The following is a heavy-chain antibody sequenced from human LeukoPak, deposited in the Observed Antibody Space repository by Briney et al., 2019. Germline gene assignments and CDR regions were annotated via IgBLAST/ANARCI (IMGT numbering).Heavy chain of an antibody. CDR2: IYTSGST. J-gene: IGHJ4*02. D-gene: IGHD1-1*01. CDR3: ARERLGTFDY. V-gene: IGHV4-61*02. Sequence: SETLSLTCTVSGRSISSGSYYWSWLRQPAGKGLEWIGRIYTSGSTNYNPSLKSRVTISVDTSKNQFSLKLSSVTAADTAVYYCARERLGTFDYWGQGTLVTVSS. CDR1: GRSISSGSYY.